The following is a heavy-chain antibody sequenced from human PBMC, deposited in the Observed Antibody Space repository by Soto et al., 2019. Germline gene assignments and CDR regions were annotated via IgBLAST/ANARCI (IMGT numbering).Heavy chain of an antibody. D-gene: IGHD6-6*01. CDR3: ARAFAEAARLRPYYFDY. CDR1: GGSFSGYY. CDR2: INHSGST. Sequence: QVQLQQWGAGLLKPSETLSLTCAVYGGSFSGYYWSRIRQPPGKGLEWIGEINHSGSTNYNPSLKSRVTISVDTSKNPFSLKLSSVTAADTAVYYCARAFAEAARLRPYYFDYWGQGTLVTVSS. J-gene: IGHJ4*02. V-gene: IGHV4-34*01.